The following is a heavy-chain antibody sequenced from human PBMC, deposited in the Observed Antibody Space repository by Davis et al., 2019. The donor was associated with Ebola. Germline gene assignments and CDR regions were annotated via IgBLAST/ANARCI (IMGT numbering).Heavy chain of an antibody. Sequence: PSETLSLTCTVSGYSISSGYYWGWIRQPPGKGLEWIGSIYHSGSTYYNPSLKSRVTISVDTSKNQFSLKLSSVTAADTAVYYCARGSRDDYGDYYYYYGMDVWGQGTTVTVSS. CDR2: IYHSGST. J-gene: IGHJ6*02. CDR3: ARGSRDDYGDYYYYYGMDV. CDR1: GYSISSGYY. D-gene: IGHD4-17*01. V-gene: IGHV4-38-2*02.